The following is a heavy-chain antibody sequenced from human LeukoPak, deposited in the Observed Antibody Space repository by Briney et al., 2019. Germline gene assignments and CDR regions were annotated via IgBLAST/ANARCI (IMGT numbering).Heavy chain of an antibody. Sequence: GGSLRLSCAASGFTFSSHWMSWVRQAPGKGLEWVANIKQDGSEKYYVDSVKGRFTISRDNAKNSLYLQMNSLRAEDTAVYYCARDRNWGNFDLWGRGALVTVSS. D-gene: IGHD7-27*01. CDR2: IKQDGSEK. J-gene: IGHJ2*01. V-gene: IGHV3-7*01. CDR3: ARDRNWGNFDL. CDR1: GFTFSSHW.